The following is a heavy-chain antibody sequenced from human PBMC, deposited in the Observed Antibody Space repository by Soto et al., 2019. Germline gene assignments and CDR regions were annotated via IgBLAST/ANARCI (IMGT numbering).Heavy chain of an antibody. D-gene: IGHD6-19*01. V-gene: IGHV3-33*01. Sequence: GGSLRLSCAASAFTFSTYGMHWVRQAPGKGLEWVAVIWYDGSNKYYADSVKGRFTISRDNSKNTLYLQMNSLRAEDTAVYYCARDRIAVAGPSEYNWFDPWAQGTLVTVSS. CDR2: IWYDGSNK. CDR3: ARDRIAVAGPSEYNWFDP. CDR1: AFTFSTYG. J-gene: IGHJ5*02.